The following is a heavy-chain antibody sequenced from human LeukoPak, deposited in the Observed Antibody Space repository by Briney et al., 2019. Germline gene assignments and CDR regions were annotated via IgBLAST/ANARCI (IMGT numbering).Heavy chain of an antibody. J-gene: IGHJ4*02. CDR2: IFYSGRT. Sequence: ASETLSLTCTVSGGSISSYYWNWIRQPPGKGLEWIGYIFYSGRTSYNPSLRSRVTISLDMSKNQFSLKLNSVTAADTAVYYCARSHGSGSYYNLNDYWGQGTLVTVSS. D-gene: IGHD3-10*01. CDR1: GGSISSYY. CDR3: ARSHGSGSYYNLNDY. V-gene: IGHV4-59*01.